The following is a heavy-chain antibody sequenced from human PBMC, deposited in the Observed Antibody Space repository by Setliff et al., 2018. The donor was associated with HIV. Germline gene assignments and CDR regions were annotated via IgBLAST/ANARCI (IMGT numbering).Heavy chain of an antibody. Sequence: ASVKVSCKASGYTFNNYGISWVRQAPGQGLEWMGWINTHSGYTNYAQNVQGRVTVTMDTSTSTAYMELRSLKSGDTAVYYCARDLGYSYPHGLDYWGQGTLVTVSS. CDR2: INTHSGYT. J-gene: IGHJ4*02. CDR3: ARDLGYSYPHGLDY. CDR1: GYTFNNYG. D-gene: IGHD5-18*01. V-gene: IGHV1-18*01.